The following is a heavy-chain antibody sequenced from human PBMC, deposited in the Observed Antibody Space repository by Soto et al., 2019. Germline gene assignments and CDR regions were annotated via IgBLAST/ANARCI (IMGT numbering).Heavy chain of an antibody. V-gene: IGHV1-69*13. CDR1: GGTFSSYA. CDR3: ARDGMTTGDT. Sequence: AVKVSCKASGGTFSSYAISCVRQAPGQGLEWMGGIIPIFGTANYAQKFQGRVTITADESTSTAYMELSSLRSEETAVYYCARDGMTTGDTWGPGTVVTVSS. CDR2: IIPIFGTA. D-gene: IGHD2-21*02. J-gene: IGHJ4*02.